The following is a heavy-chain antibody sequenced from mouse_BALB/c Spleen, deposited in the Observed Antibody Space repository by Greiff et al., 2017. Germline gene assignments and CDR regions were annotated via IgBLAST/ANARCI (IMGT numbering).Heavy chain of an antibody. CDR2: SRNKANDYTT. Sequence: EVKLVESGGGLVQPGGSLRLSCATSGFTFSDFYMEWVRQPPGKRLEWIAASRNKANDYTTEYSASVKGRFIVSRDTSQSILYLQMNALTAEDTAIYYCARDYYGSSRFAYWGQGTLVTVSA. CDR1: GFTFSDFY. CDR3: ARDYYGSSRFAY. V-gene: IGHV7-1*02. J-gene: IGHJ3*01. D-gene: IGHD1-1*01.